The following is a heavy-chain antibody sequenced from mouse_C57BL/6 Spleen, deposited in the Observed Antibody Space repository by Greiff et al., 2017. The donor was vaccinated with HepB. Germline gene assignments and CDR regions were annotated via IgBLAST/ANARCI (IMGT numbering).Heavy chain of an antibody. CDR2: INPNNGGT. V-gene: IGHV1-26*01. Sequence: EVQLQQSGPELVKPGASVKISCKASGYTFTDYYMNWVKQSHGKSLEWIGDINPNNGGTSYNQKFTGKATLTVDKSSSTAYMELRSLTSEDSAVYYCARFPRYYGSSYDYFDYWGQGTTRTVSS. J-gene: IGHJ2*01. D-gene: IGHD1-1*01. CDR1: GYTFTDYY. CDR3: ARFPRYYGSSYDYFDY.